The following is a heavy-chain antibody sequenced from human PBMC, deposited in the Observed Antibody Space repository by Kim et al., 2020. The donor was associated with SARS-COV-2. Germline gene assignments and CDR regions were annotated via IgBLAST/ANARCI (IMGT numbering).Heavy chain of an antibody. CDR3: ARAIGYRAGLRYYYYMDV. V-gene: IGHV4-34*01. J-gene: IGHJ6*03. CDR1: GGSFSGYY. CDR2: INHSGST. D-gene: IGHD5-18*01. Sequence: SETLSLTCEVYGGSFSGYYWNWIRQPPGKGLEWIGEINHSGSTKYNPSLKSRVTISVDTSKTQFSLKLNSVTAADTAVYFCARAIGYRAGLRYYYYMDVWGKGTTVTVSS.